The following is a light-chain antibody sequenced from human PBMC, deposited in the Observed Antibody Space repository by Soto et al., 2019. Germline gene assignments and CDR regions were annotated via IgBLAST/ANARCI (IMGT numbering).Light chain of an antibody. Sequence: QSALTQPASVSGSPGQSITISCTGTSSEVGGYNYVSWYQQHPGKPPKLMINDVSNRPSGVSNRFSGSKSGNTASLTISGLQAEDEADYYCSSYASSSTPVFGTGTTLTVL. CDR1: SSEVGGYNY. J-gene: IGLJ1*01. CDR2: DVS. CDR3: SSYASSSTPV. V-gene: IGLV2-14*01.